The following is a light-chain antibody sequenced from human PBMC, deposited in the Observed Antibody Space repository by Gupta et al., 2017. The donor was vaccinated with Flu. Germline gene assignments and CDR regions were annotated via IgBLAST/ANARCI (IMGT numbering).Light chain of an antibody. CDR3: GTWDSSLRTYV. V-gene: IGLV1-51*01. CDR2: DNN. CDR1: SSKIGESY. Sequence: MVTIAWSGSSSKIGESYGAWYQQIPETAPKLLIYDNNERPSGVPERFSGSKSGTAATLGITGLQTGDEADYYCGTWDSSLRTYVFGTGTKVSV. J-gene: IGLJ1*01.